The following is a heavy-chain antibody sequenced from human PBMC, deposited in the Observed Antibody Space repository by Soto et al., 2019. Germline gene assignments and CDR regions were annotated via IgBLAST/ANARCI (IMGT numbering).Heavy chain of an antibody. V-gene: IGHV1-8*01. J-gene: IGHJ6*04. D-gene: IGHD3-22*01. Sequence: GASVKVSCKASGYTFTSYDINWVRQATGQGLEWMGWMNPNSGNTGYAQKFQGRVTMTRNTSISTAYMELSSLRSEDTAVYYCASGSTNSVTPCYYQDFSGKGTSVIGSS. CDR3: ASGSTNSVTPCYYQDF. CDR2: MNPNSGNT. CDR1: GYTFTSYD.